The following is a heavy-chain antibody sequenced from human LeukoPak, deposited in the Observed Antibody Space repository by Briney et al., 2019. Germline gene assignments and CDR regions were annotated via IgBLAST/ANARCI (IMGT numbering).Heavy chain of an antibody. CDR2: ISFYGSNK. CDR3: ARSLPYISSWYSGDFDY. Sequence: GGSLRLSCAASGFTFSSYDMHWVRQPPGKGLEWVAVISFYGSNKYCADSVKGRFIISRDNSKNTLYLQMSSLRVEDTAVYYCARSLPYISSWYSGDFDYWGQGTLVRVSS. D-gene: IGHD6-13*01. V-gene: IGHV3-30-3*01. CDR1: GFTFSSYD. J-gene: IGHJ4*02.